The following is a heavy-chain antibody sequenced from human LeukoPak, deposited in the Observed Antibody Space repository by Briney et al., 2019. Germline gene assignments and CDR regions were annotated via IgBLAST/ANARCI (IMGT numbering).Heavy chain of an antibody. CDR2: ISAYNGNT. CDR3: ARDRRSGYDYSDYGMDV. J-gene: IGHJ6*02. D-gene: IGHD5-12*01. Sequence: ASVKVSCKASGYTFTSYGISWVRQAPGQGLEWMGWISAYNGNTNYAQKLQGRVTMTTDTSTSTAYMELRSLRSDDTAVYYCARDRRSGYDYSDYGMDVWGQGTTVTVSS. CDR1: GYTFTSYG. V-gene: IGHV1-18*01.